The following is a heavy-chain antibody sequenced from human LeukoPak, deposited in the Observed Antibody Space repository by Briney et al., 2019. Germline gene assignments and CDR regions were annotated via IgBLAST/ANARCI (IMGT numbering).Heavy chain of an antibody. V-gene: IGHV3-7*01. Sequence: GGSLRLSCATSGFAFSSYYMDWVRQAPGQGLEWVANIKEDGSETYYVDAVQGRFTISRDNDKKSLSLQMNSLRVEDTAVYYCATDMGWPTVSLIDYWGQGTLVIVSS. CDR2: IKEDGSET. D-gene: IGHD4-17*01. CDR3: ATDMGWPTVSLIDY. J-gene: IGHJ4*02. CDR1: GFAFSSYY.